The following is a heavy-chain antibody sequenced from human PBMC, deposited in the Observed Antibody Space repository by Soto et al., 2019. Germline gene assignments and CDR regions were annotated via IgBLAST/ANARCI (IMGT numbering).Heavy chain of an antibody. CDR2: INHVGIT. J-gene: IGHJ4*02. D-gene: IGHD6-13*01. Sequence: PSETLSLTCAVSGGSFRGFYWTWIRQSPGKGLEWLGDINHVGITNYNPSLKSRVSIPVDTSKSQFSLKLSSVTAADTAVYYCARYRREAVAGYTLDNWGQGILVTVSS. V-gene: IGHV4-34*01. CDR3: ARYRREAVAGYTLDN. CDR1: GGSFRGFY.